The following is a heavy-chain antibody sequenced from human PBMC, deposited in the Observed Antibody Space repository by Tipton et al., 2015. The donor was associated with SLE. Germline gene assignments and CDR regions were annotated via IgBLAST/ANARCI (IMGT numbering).Heavy chain of an antibody. CDR2: IYYSGST. CDR1: GGSISSNSYY. Sequence: LRLSCTVSGGSISSNSYYWGWIRQPPGKGLEWIGSIYYSGSTYYNPSLKSRVTISVDTSKNQFSLKLSSVTATDTAVYYCARVPHLGDIDIWGKGTMVTVSS. D-gene: IGHD2-15*01. J-gene: IGHJ3*02. V-gene: IGHV4-39*01. CDR3: ARVPHLGDIDI.